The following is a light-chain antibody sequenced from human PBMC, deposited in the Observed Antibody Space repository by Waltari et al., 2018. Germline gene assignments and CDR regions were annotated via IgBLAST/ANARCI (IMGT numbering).Light chain of an antibody. Sequence: DIQLTLSPSFLSASVGDRVTITCRASQGIRTSLAWYQQKSGKAPKLLIYVASTLQSGVPSRFSGSGSGTEFTLTISTLQPEDFVTYYCQQLSSYPLTFGGGTKVEI. J-gene: IGKJ4*01. CDR2: VAS. CDR3: QQLSSYPLT. V-gene: IGKV1-9*01. CDR1: QGIRTS.